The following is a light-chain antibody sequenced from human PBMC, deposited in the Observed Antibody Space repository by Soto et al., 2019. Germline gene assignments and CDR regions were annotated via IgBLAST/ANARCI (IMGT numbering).Light chain of an antibody. Sequence: QPVLTQSSSASASLGSSVKLTCTLTSGHSSHIIAWHQKQPGKAPRYLVKIEPSGDYNKGSRVPDRFSGSSSGTDRYLTISNVQSEDEADYYCETWDTDTQVFGGGTKLTVL. J-gene: IGLJ3*02. CDR1: SGHSSHI. CDR2: IEPSGDY. V-gene: IGLV4-60*03. CDR3: ETWDTDTQV.